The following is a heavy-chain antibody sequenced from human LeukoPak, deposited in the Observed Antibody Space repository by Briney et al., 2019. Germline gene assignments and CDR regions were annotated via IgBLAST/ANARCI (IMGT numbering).Heavy chain of an antibody. CDR3: AREEGKSGTSPFDY. CDR2: IYYSGST. Sequence: SETLSLTCTVSGGSISSYYWSWIRQPPGKGLEWIGYIYYSGSTNYNPSLKSRVTISVDTSKNQFSLKLSSVTAADTAVYYCAREEGKSGTSPFDYWGQGTLVTVSS. D-gene: IGHD3-10*01. V-gene: IGHV4-59*01. J-gene: IGHJ4*02. CDR1: GGSISSYY.